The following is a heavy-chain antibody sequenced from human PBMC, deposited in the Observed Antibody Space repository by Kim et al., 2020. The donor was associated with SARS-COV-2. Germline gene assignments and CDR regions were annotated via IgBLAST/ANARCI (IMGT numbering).Heavy chain of an antibody. CDR3: ARDWGWGTVTSYDAFDI. CDR2: IYYSGST. Sequence: SETLSLTCTVSGGSISSGDYYWSWIRQPPGKGLEWIGYIYYSGSTYYNPSLKSRVTISVDTSKNQFSLKLSSVTAADTAVYYCARDWGWGTVTSYDAFDIWGQGTMVTVSS. D-gene: IGHD4-17*01. J-gene: IGHJ3*02. CDR1: GGSISSGDYY. V-gene: IGHV4-30-4*01.